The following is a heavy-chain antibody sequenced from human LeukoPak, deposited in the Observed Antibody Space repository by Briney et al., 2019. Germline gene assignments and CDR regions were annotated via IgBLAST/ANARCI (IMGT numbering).Heavy chain of an antibody. J-gene: IGHJ6*03. Sequence: GESLKISCKGSGYSFTSYWIGWVRQMPGKGLEWMGIIYPGDSDTRYSPSFQGQVTISADTSISTAYLQWSSLKASDTAMYYCARSPPILSYSSSPYYYYMDVWGKGTTVTVSS. CDR1: GYSFTSYW. V-gene: IGHV5-51*01. CDR3: ARSPPILSYSSSPYYYYMDV. CDR2: IYPGDSDT. D-gene: IGHD6-6*01.